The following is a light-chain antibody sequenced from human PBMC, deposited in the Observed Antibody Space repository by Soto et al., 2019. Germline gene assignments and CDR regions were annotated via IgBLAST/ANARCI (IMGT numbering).Light chain of an antibody. CDR3: QQRASWPPFT. J-gene: IGKJ4*01. CDR2: DVF. Sequence: EVVLTQSPATLSLSPGVSATLSCRARQNIGTSLAWYQHRPGQPPRLLIYDVFNRATGVPARFSGGGSGTDFTLTISGLEPEDFAVYYCQQRASWPPFTFGGGTKVEIK. CDR1: QNIGTS. V-gene: IGKV3-11*01.